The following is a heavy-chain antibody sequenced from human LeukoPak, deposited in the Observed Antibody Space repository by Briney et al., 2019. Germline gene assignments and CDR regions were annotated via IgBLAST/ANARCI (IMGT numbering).Heavy chain of an antibody. Sequence: APVKVSCKASGYTFTSYAMHWVRQAPGQRLEWMGWINAGNGNTKYSQKFQGRVTVTRDTSASTAYMELSSLRSEDTAVYYCARVWRSGPKGGAFDIWGQGTMVTVSS. CDR1: GYTFTSYA. V-gene: IGHV1-3*01. J-gene: IGHJ3*02. D-gene: IGHD2-15*01. CDR2: INAGNGNT. CDR3: ARVWRSGPKGGAFDI.